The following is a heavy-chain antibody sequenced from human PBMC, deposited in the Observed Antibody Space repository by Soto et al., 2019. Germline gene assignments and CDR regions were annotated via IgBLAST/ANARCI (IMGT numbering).Heavy chain of an antibody. CDR2: IYYSGST. CDR1: GGSISSGGYY. D-gene: IGHD3-3*01. J-gene: IGHJ6*02. Sequence: KPSETLSLTCTVSGGSISSGGYYWSWIRQHPGKGLEWIGYIYYSGSTYYNPSLKSRVTISVDTSKNQFSLKLSSVTAADTAVYYCASSYYDFWSGYSNPPGMDVWGQGTTVTVSS. CDR3: ASSYYDFWSGYSNPPGMDV. V-gene: IGHV4-31*03.